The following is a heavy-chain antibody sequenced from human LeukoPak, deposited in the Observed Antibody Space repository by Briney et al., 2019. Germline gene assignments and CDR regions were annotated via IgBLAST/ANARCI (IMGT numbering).Heavy chain of an antibody. Sequence: SETLSLTCAVSGGSISSGGYSWSWIRQPPGKGLEWIGYIYHSGSTYYNPSLKSRVTISVDRSKNQFSLKLSSVTAADTAVYYCARSGYSYGYPYYYYGMDVWGQGTTVTVPS. J-gene: IGHJ6*02. V-gene: IGHV4-30-2*01. CDR1: GGSISSGGYS. CDR3: ARSGYSYGYPYYYYGMDV. CDR2: IYHSGST. D-gene: IGHD5-18*01.